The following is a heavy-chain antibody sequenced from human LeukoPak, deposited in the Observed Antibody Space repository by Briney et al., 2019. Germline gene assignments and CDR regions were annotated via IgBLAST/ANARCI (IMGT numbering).Heavy chain of an antibody. J-gene: IGHJ4*02. Sequence: AGGSLRLSCAASGFTFTNYWMHWVRQAPGMGLVWVSRLPPDELGINYADSVKSRFTVSRDNAKNTVYLQMNNLRVDDTAMYYCVGTIASRGSEYWGQGALVTVSS. V-gene: IGHV3-74*01. CDR2: LPPDELGI. CDR3: VGTIASRGSEY. CDR1: GFTFTNYW. D-gene: IGHD6-6*01.